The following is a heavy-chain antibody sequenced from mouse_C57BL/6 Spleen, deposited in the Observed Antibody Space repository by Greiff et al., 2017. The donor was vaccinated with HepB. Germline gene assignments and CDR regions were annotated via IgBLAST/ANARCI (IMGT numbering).Heavy chain of an antibody. CDR2: ISYDGSN. Sequence: DVHLVESGPGLVKPSQSLSLTCSVTGYSITSGYYWNWIRQFPGNKLEWMGYISYDGSNNYNPSLKNRISITRDTSKNQFFLKLNSVTTEDTATYYCARLGDYPYWYFDVWGTGTTVTVSS. V-gene: IGHV3-6*01. J-gene: IGHJ1*03. CDR1: GYSITSGYY. CDR3: ARLGDYPYWYFDV. D-gene: IGHD2-4*01.